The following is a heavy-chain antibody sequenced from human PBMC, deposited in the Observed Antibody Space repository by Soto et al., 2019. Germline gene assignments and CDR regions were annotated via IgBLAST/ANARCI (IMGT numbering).Heavy chain of an antibody. CDR3: AREVRGRGYPNWLDP. CDR2: YDLEKGET. J-gene: IGHJ5*02. Sequence: ASVKVSCKVSGYSLTELSIHWVRQAPGEGLEWMGGYDLEKGETIYAQKFQGRVTMTEDSPADTPYMQLRSLRVEDTAVYYCAREVRGRGYPNWLDPWGQGTLVTVSS. D-gene: IGHD5-18*01. V-gene: IGHV1-24*01. CDR1: GYSLTELS.